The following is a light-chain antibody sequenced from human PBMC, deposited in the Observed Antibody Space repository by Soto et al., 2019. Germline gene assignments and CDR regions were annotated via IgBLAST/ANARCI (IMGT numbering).Light chain of an antibody. Sequence: EIVLTQSPGTLSLSPGERATLSCRASHTISSSYLAWYQQKPGQAPRLLMYGISRRATGIPDRFSGGGSGTDFTLTITRLEPEDFAVYYCQQYVTSSPRTLGQGTKVDIK. J-gene: IGKJ1*01. V-gene: IGKV3-20*01. CDR2: GIS. CDR1: HTISSSY. CDR3: QQYVTSSPRT.